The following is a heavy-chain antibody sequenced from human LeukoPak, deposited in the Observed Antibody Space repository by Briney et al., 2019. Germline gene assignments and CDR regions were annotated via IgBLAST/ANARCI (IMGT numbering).Heavy chain of an antibody. V-gene: IGHV3-33*01. Sequence: GESLKISCAASGFTFSSYGMHWVRQAPGKGLEWVAVIWYDGSNKYYADSVKGRFTISRDNSKNTLYLQMNSLRAEDTAVYYCARDCSSGWYPNYYFDYWGQGTLVTVSS. CDR1: GFTFSSYG. D-gene: IGHD6-19*01. J-gene: IGHJ4*02. CDR3: ARDCSSGWYPNYYFDY. CDR2: IWYDGSNK.